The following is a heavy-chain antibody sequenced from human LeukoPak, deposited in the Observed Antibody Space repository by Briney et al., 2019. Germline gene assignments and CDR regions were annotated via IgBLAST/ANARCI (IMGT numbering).Heavy chain of an antibody. D-gene: IGHD3-9*01. Sequence: SETLSLTCTVSGGSISSYYWSWIRQPAGKGLEWIGRIYTSGSTNYNPSLKSRVTMSVDTSKNQFSLKLSSVTAADTAVYYCARDNRFLTGHWDPYYYYMDVWGKGTTVTISS. CDR3: ARDNRFLTGHWDPYYYYMDV. CDR1: GGSISSYY. V-gene: IGHV4-4*07. CDR2: IYTSGST. J-gene: IGHJ6*03.